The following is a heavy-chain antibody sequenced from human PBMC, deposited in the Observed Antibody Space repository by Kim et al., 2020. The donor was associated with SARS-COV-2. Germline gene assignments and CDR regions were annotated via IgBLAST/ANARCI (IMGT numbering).Heavy chain of an antibody. CDR2: IYYSGST. D-gene: IGHD5-18*01. CDR3: ARDRGYSYGYVDYYYGMDV. V-gene: IGHV4-59*01. J-gene: IGHJ6*02. Sequence: SETLSLTCTVSGGSISSYYWSWIRQPPGKGLEWIGYIYYSGSTNYNPSLKSRVTISVDTSKNQFSLKLSSVTAADTAVYYCARDRGYSYGYVDYYYGMDVWGQGTTVTVSS. CDR1: GGSISSYY.